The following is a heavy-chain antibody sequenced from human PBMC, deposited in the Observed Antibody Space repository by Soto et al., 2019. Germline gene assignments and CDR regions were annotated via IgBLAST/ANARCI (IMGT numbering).Heavy chain of an antibody. CDR2: ISAHSGNT. D-gene: IGHD1-1*01. CDR1: GYAFTTYG. CDR3: ARGRYGDY. J-gene: IGHJ4*02. Sequence: QVHLVLSGAEVKKPGASVKVSCRGSGYAFTTYGITWVRQAPGQGLEWVGWISAHSGNTNYAQKLQGRVTVTRDTSTSTAYMELRSLRSDDTAVYYCARGRYGDYWGQGALVTVSS. V-gene: IGHV1-18*01.